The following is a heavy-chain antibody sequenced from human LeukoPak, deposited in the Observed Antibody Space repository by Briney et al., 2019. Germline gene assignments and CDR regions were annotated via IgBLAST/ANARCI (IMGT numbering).Heavy chain of an antibody. V-gene: IGHV3-30*02. D-gene: IGHD6-19*01. Sequence: PGGSLRLSCAASGFTFSSYGMHWVRQAPGKGLEWVAFIRYDGSNKYYADSVKGRFTISRDNSKNTLYLQMNSLRAEDTAVYYCAKVGSSGWYSAFDIWGQGTMVTVSS. CDR2: IRYDGSNK. CDR1: GFTFSSYG. J-gene: IGHJ3*02. CDR3: AKVGSSGWYSAFDI.